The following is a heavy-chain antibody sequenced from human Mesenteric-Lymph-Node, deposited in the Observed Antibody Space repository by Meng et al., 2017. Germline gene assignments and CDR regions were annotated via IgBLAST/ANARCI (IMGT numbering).Heavy chain of an antibody. CDR1: GGTFSSYA. J-gene: IGHJ3*02. CDR3: ARTMVRGAIFEFRDAFDI. Sequence: SVKVSCKASGGTFSSYAISWVRQAPGQGLEWMGGIIPIFDTANYAQKFQGRVTITADKSTSTAYMELSSLRSEDTAVYYCARTMVRGAIFEFRDAFDIWGQGTMVTVSS. D-gene: IGHD3-10*01. V-gene: IGHV1-69*06. CDR2: IIPIFDTA.